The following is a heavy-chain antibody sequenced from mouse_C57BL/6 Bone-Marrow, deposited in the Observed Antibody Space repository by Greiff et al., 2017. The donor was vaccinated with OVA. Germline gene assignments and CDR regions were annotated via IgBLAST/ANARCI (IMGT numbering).Heavy chain of an antibody. J-gene: IGHJ2*01. D-gene: IGHD2-1*01. V-gene: IGHV5-12*01. CDR3: ARQGIYYGQYYFDY. CDR1: GFTFSDYY. CDR2: ISNGGGST. Sequence: EVQRVESGGGLVQPGGSLKLSCAASGFTFSDYYMYWVRQTPEKRLEWVAYISNGGGSTYYPDTVTGRFNISRDNAKNTLKQQMSRQKSEDTAMYYGARQGIYYGQYYFDYWGQGTTLTVSS.